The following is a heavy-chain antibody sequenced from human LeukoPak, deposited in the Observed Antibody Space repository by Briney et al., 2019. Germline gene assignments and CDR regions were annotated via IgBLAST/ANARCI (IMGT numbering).Heavy chain of an antibody. V-gene: IGHV4-34*01. CDR2: INHSGST. J-gene: IGHJ4*02. Sequence: PSETLSLTCTVSGGSISSYYWTWIRQPPGKGLEWIGEINHSGSTNYSPSLKSRVTIFVDTSKKEFSLKLTSVSAADTAMYYCARHTRYTWKACWGQGNLVTVSS. D-gene: IGHD1-20*01. CDR3: ARHTRYTWKAC. CDR1: GGSISSYY.